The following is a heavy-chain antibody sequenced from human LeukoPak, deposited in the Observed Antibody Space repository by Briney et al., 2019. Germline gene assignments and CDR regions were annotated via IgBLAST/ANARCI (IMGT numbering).Heavy chain of an antibody. CDR2: ISSSGSYI. J-gene: IGHJ6*03. CDR1: GFTFSSYS. CDR3: ARAYALPQRQLGLGYYYMDV. Sequence: AESLTLSCAASGFTFSSYSMSWVRQAPGKGLEWVSSISSSGSYIYYADSVKGRFTILRDNATNSLYLQMNRLRAEDTAVYYCARAYALPQRQLGLGYYYMDVWGKGTAVTVSS. V-gene: IGHV3-21*01. D-gene: IGHD6-13*01.